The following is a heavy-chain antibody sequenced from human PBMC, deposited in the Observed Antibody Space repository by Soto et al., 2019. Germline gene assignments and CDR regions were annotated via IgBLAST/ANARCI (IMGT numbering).Heavy chain of an antibody. J-gene: IGHJ4*02. CDR2: FYYSVST. D-gene: IGHD5-12*01. CDR1: GGSISSYY. V-gene: IGHV4-59*01. CDR3: ARKSKVATAFDY. Sequence: QVQLQESGPGLVKPSETLSLTCTVSGGSISSYYWSWIRQPTGKGLEWIRYFYYSVSTNYNPSLKSQVTISVDPPKNQFSMKLTSVTAADKAVYYYARKSKVATAFDYWGQGTLVTVSS.